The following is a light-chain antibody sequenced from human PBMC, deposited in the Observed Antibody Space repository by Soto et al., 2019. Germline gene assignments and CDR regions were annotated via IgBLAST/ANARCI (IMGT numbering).Light chain of an antibody. Sequence: QTVVTQPPSVSGAPGQRVTISCTGSSSNIGAGYNVHWYRQLPGTAPRLLIYGNSNRPSGVPDRFSGSKSGTSASLAITGLQAEDEADYYCQSYDSSLSTWVFGGGTKLTVL. CDR3: QSYDSSLSTWV. CDR2: GNS. CDR1: SSNIGAGYN. V-gene: IGLV1-40*01. J-gene: IGLJ3*02.